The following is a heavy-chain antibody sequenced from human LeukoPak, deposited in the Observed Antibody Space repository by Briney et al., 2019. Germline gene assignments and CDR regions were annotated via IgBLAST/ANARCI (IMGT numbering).Heavy chain of an antibody. CDR2: ISSSSSTI. Sequence: GGSLRLSCVGSGFTFSSYHMNWVRQAPGKGLEWVSYISSSSSTIYYADSVKGRFTISRDNAKNSLYLQTNSLRAEDTAVYYCARESVAAGRLYYYYYGMDVWGQGTTVTVSS. CDR3: ARESVAAGRLYYYYYGMDV. J-gene: IGHJ6*02. CDR1: GFTFSSYH. D-gene: IGHD6-13*01. V-gene: IGHV3-48*01.